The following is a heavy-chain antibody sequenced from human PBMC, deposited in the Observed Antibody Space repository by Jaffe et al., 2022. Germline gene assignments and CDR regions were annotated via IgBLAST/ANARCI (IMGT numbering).Heavy chain of an antibody. J-gene: IGHJ6*03. D-gene: IGHD3-9*01. CDR2: INTNTGNP. CDR3: ARMGYYDILTDNIGYYYYYMDV. CDR1: GYTFTSYA. Sequence: QVQLVQSGSELKKPGASVKVSCKASGYTFTSYAMNWVRQAPGQGLEWMGWINTNTGNPTYAQGFTGRFVFSLDTSVSTAYLQISSLKAEDTAVYYCARMGYYDILTDNIGYYYYYMDVWGKGTTVTVSS. V-gene: IGHV7-4-1*02.